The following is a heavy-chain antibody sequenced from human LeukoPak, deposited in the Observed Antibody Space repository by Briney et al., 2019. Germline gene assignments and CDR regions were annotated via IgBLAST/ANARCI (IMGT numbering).Heavy chain of an antibody. Sequence: PGGSLRLSCAASGFTFSSYSMNWVRQAPGKGLEWVSYISSSSSTIYYADSVKGRFTISRDNAKNSLYLQMNSLRAEDTAVYYCARDPGRTRQDAFDIWGQGTMVTVSS. CDR3: ARDPGRTRQDAFDI. J-gene: IGHJ3*02. D-gene: IGHD1-1*01. V-gene: IGHV3-48*01. CDR1: GFTFSSYS. CDR2: ISSSSSTI.